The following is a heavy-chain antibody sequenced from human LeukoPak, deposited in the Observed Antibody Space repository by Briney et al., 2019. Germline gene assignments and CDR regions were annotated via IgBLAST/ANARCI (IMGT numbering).Heavy chain of an antibody. Sequence: GGSLRLSCAASGFTFSSYSMNWVRQAPGKGLEWVSHITASGTAMFYADSVKGRFTISRDNAKNPLYLQMNSLGDEDTAVYYCASSGSYRFDYWGQGTPVTVSS. D-gene: IGHD1-26*01. CDR2: ITASGTAM. V-gene: IGHV3-48*02. CDR3: ASSGSYRFDY. J-gene: IGHJ4*02. CDR1: GFTFSSYS.